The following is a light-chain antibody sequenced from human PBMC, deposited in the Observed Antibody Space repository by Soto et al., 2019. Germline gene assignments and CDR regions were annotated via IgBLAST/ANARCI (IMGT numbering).Light chain of an antibody. CDR1: QTISSW. CDR2: KAS. J-gene: IGKJ1*01. Sequence: DISMTQSPSTLSGSVGDRVTITCRASQTISSWLAWYQQKPGKAPKLLIYKASTLKTGVPSRFSGSGSGREFTLTISSLQPDDFAAYYCQQYYDYPWTFGQGTKVDI. V-gene: IGKV1-5*03. CDR3: QQYYDYPWT.